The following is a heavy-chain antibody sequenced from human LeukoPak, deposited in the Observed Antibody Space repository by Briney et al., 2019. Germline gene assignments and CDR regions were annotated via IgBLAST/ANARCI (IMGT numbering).Heavy chain of an antibody. J-gene: IGHJ4*02. CDR3: ARSGSDYVFNY. D-gene: IGHD4-17*01. Sequence: GGSLRLSCAASGFTFSSYGMHWVRQAPGKGLEWVSSISSSSSYIYYADSVKGRFTISRDNAKNSLYLQMNSLRAEDTAVYYCARSGSDYVFNYWGQGTLVTVSS. CDR1: GFTFSSYG. CDR2: ISSSSSYI. V-gene: IGHV3-21*01.